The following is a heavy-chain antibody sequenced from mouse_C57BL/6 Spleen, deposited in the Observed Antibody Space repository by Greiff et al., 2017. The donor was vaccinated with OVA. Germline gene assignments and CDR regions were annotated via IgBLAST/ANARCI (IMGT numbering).Heavy chain of an antibody. D-gene: IGHD2-5*01. CDR3: ARHYSNYVGAMDY. Sequence: QVQLKQPGAELVMPGASVKLSCKASGYTFTSYWMHWVKQRPGQGLEWIGEIDPSDSYTNYNQKFKGKSTLTVDKSSSTAYMQLSSLTSEDSAVYYCARHYSNYVGAMDYWGQGTSVTVSS. V-gene: IGHV1-69*01. J-gene: IGHJ4*01. CDR2: IDPSDSYT. CDR1: GYTFTSYW.